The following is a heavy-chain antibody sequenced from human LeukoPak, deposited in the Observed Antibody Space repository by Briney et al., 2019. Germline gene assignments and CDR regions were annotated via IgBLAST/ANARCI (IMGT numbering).Heavy chain of an antibody. V-gene: IGHV3-30*02. D-gene: IGHD2-15*01. CDR2: IRYDGSNK. CDR1: EFPFNNNG. CDR3: AKDMRSGSQNYIDC. J-gene: IGHJ4*02. Sequence: GGSLRPSCAASEFPFNNNGMHWVRQAPGKGLEWVAFIRYDGSNKYYADSVKGRFTISRDNSKNTLYLQMGSLRAEDTAVYHCAKDMRSGSQNYIDCWGQGTLVTVSS.